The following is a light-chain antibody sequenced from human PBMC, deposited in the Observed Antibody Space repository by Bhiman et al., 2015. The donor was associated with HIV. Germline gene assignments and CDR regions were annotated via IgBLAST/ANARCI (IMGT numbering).Light chain of an antibody. CDR3: SSYGRNNNRML. Sequence: NFMLTQPHSVSESPGKTVTISCTRSSGSIASNYVQWYHQRPGSSPTTVIYEDNQRPSGVPDRFSGSKSGNTASLTVSGLQAEDEAEYFCSSYGRNNNRMLFGGGTKVTVL. CDR2: EDN. CDR1: SGSIASNY. J-gene: IGLJ3*02. V-gene: IGLV6-57*01.